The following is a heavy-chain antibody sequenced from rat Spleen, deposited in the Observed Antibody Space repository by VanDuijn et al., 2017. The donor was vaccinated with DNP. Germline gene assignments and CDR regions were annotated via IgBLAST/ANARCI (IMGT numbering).Heavy chain of an antibody. D-gene: IGHD1-4*01. V-gene: IGHV3-1*01. CDR2: ISYSGST. Sequence: EVQLQESGPGLVKPSQSLSLTCSVTAYSITTNYWGWIRKFPGNKMEWVGHISYSGSTSYNPSLKSRISITRDTSKNQFFLQVNSVTTEDTATYHCARWPGYNPPYAMDAWGQGTSVTVSS. J-gene: IGHJ4*01. CDR3: ARWPGYNPPYAMDA. CDR1: AYSITTNY.